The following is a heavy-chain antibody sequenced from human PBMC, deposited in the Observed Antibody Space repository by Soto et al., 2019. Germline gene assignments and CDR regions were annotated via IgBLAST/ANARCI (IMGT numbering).Heavy chain of an antibody. CDR3: AAGYYDSSGGGYYYYYGMDV. CDR1: GFSFTSSA. Sequence: SGKVSCKASGFSFTSSAVQWVRQARGQRLEWIGWIVVGSGNTNYAQKFQERVIITRDMSTSTAYMELSSLRSEDTAVYYCAAGYYDSSGGGYYYYYGMDVWGQGNTVTVSS. V-gene: IGHV1-58*01. CDR2: IVVGSGNT. J-gene: IGHJ6*02. D-gene: IGHD3-22*01.